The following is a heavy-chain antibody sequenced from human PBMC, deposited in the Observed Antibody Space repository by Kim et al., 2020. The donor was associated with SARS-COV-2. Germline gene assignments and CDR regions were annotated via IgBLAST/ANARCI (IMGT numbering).Heavy chain of an antibody. CDR2: IYHSGST. D-gene: IGHD4-17*01. CDR3: ASLSVTTVDY. Sequence: SETLSLTCTVSGYSISSGYYWGWIRQPPGKGLEWIGSIYHSGSTYYNPSLKSRVTISVDTSKNQFSLKLSSVTAADTAVYYCASLSVTTVDYWGQGTLVTVSS. V-gene: IGHV4-38-2*02. J-gene: IGHJ4*02. CDR1: GYSISSGYY.